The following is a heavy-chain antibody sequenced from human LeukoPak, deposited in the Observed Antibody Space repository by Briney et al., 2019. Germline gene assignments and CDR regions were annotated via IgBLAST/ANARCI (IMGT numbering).Heavy chain of an antibody. J-gene: IGHJ4*02. Sequence: ASVKVSCKASGYTFTDFFVHWVRQAPGHGLEWMGWINPYSGGTYYAQNFQGRVTLTRDTSISTAYMELSRLTSEDTAVYYCARDLTYIGSGSYYFDYWGQGALVTVSS. CDR3: ARDLTYIGSGSYYFDY. V-gene: IGHV1-2*02. D-gene: IGHD3-10*01. CDR1: GYTFTDFF. CDR2: INPYSGGT.